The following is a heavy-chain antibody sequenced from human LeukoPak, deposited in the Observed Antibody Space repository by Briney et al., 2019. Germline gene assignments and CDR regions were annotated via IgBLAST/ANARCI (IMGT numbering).Heavy chain of an antibody. V-gene: IGHV4-59*11. CDR3: ARVPSSGGWFDP. D-gene: IGHD4-23*01. CDR1: GGSISSHY. J-gene: IGHJ5*02. Sequence: SETLSLTCTVSGGSISSHYWSWIRQPPGKGLEWIGYIYYSGSTNYNPSLKSRVTIPVDTSKNQFSLKLSSVTAADTAVYYCARVPSSGGWFDPWGQGTLVTVSS. CDR2: IYYSGST.